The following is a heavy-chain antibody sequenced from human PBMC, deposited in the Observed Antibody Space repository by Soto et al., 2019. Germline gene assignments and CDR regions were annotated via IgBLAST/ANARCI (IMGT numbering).Heavy chain of an antibody. J-gene: IGHJ6*02. D-gene: IGHD3-10*01. V-gene: IGHV4-61*01. CDR3: ARGVGFGYYYYHMDL. CDR2: IYYSGSA. CDR1: GGSVSNISDY. Sequence: LSLTCTVSGGSVSNISDYWSWVRQPPGKGLEWIGYIYYSGSADYNPSLGSRVTISLDTSKNQFSLKLSSVTTADTAAYYCARGVGFGYYYYHMDLWGQGTTVTVSS.